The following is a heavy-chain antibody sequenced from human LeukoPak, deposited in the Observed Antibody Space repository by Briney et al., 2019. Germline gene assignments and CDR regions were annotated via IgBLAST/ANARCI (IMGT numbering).Heavy chain of an antibody. D-gene: IGHD3-22*01. CDR1: GYTLTELS. CDR3: ATEDYYDSSGYGPALAFDI. V-gene: IGHV1-24*01. J-gene: IGHJ3*02. CDR2: FDPEDGET. Sequence: ASVTVSCTVSGYTLTELSMHWVRQAPGTGLEWVGGFDPEDGETIYAQKFQVRVTMTEDTSTDTAYMELSSLRSEDTAVYYCATEDYYDSSGYGPALAFDIWGQGTMVTVSS.